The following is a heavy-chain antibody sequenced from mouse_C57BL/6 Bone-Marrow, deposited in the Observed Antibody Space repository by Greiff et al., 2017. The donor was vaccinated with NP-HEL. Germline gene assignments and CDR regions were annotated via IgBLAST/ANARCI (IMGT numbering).Heavy chain of an antibody. J-gene: IGHJ4*01. CDR3: ARKSNYCYYAMDY. D-gene: IGHD2-5*01. Sequence: EVKLQESGGGLVKPGGSLKLSCAASGFTFSDYGMHWVRQAPEKGLEWVAYISSGSSTIYYADPVKGRFTISRDNAKNTLFLQMTSLRSEDTAMYYCARKSNYCYYAMDYWGQGTSVTVSS. CDR2: ISSGSSTI. V-gene: IGHV5-17*01. CDR1: GFTFSDYG.